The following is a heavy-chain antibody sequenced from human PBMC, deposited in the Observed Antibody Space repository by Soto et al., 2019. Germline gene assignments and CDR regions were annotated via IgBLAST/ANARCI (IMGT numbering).Heavy chain of an antibody. J-gene: IGHJ3*02. CDR3: ARDAASSGWYFDAFDI. V-gene: IGHV3-11*01. CDR1: GFTFSDYY. D-gene: IGHD6-19*01. Sequence: GGSLRLSCTASGFTFSDYYMSWIRQAPGKGLEWVSYISSSGSTIYNADSVKGRFTITRDNAKNSLYLQMNSLRAEDTAVYYCARDAASSGWYFDAFDIWGQGTMVTVSS. CDR2: ISSSGSTI.